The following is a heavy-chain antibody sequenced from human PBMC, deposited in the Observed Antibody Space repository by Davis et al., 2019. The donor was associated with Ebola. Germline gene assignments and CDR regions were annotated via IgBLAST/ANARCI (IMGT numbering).Heavy chain of an antibody. Sequence: GGSLRLSCAASGFTVSSNYMSWVRQAPGKGLEWVSVIYSGGSTYYADSVKGRFTISRDNAKNSLYLQMNSLRAEDTAVYYCARVRWPIKTLDYWGQGTLVTVSS. D-gene: IGHD2-15*01. CDR3: ARVRWPIKTLDY. CDR2: IYSGGST. CDR1: GFTVSSNY. J-gene: IGHJ4*02. V-gene: IGHV3-53*01.